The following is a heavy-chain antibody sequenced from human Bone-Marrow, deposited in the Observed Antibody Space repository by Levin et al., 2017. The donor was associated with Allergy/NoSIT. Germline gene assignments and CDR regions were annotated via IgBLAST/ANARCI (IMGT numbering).Heavy chain of an antibody. J-gene: IGHJ5*02. D-gene: IGHD2-2*01. CDR1: GFNFSSYW. CDR2: INRDGSSA. Sequence: GESLKISCAASGFNFSSYWMHWVRQAPGKGLVWVSRINRDGSSAVYADAVKGRFTISRDNAENTLYLQMSSLRADETAVYFCARDPGLFCTSTNCPRSNWFDPWGQGTLVTVSS. V-gene: IGHV3-74*01. CDR3: ARDPGLFCTSTNCPRSNWFDP.